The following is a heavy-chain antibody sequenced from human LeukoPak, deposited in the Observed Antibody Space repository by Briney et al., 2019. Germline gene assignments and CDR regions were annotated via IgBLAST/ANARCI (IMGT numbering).Heavy chain of an antibody. D-gene: IGHD3-9*01. V-gene: IGHV3-20*04. CDR1: GFTFDDYG. Sequence: PGGSLRLSCAASGFTFDDYGMSWVRQAPGKGLEWVSGINWNGGSTGYADSVKGRFTISRDNAKNSLYLQMNSLRAEDTALYYCARLVNGVRYFDWYVDYYYYMDVWGKGTTVTVSS. CDR3: ARLVNGVRYFDWYVDYYYYMDV. J-gene: IGHJ6*03. CDR2: INWNGGST.